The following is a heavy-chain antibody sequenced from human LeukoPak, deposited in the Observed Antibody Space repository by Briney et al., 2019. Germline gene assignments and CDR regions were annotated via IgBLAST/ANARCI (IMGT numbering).Heavy chain of an antibody. CDR3: AMARQGYYSGVDL. CDR1: GYSFTTYW. V-gene: IGHV5-51*01. CDR2: IYPGDSDT. D-gene: IGHD6-6*01. Sequence: GESLKISCKASGYSFTTYWIGWVRQMPGKGLEWMGIIYPGDSDTRYSPSFQGQVTISADESISSAYLQWSSLKASDTAMYYCAMARQGYYSGVDLWGQGTTVTVSS. J-gene: IGHJ6*02.